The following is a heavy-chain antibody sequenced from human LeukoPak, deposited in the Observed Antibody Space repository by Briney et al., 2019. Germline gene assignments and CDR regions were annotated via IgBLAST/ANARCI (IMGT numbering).Heavy chain of an antibody. Sequence: GGSLRLSCAASGFTFSSYWMSWVRQAPGKGLEWVANIKQDGSEKYYVDSVKGRFTISRDNAKKLLYLQMNSLRVEDTAVYYCARDRGSSGRLGRFDNWGQGTLVTASP. CDR3: ARDRGSSGRLGRFDN. V-gene: IGHV3-7*01. J-gene: IGHJ4*02. CDR2: IKQDGSEK. CDR1: GFTFSSYW. D-gene: IGHD6-19*01.